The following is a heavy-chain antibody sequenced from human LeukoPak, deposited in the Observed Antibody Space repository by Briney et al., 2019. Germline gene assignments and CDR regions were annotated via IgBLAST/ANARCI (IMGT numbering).Heavy chain of an antibody. CDR2: ISWNSGRI. CDR1: GFTFDDYA. CDR3: ARGALGYCSSTSCYSDP. Sequence: PGRSLRLSCAASGFTFDDYAMHWVRQAPGKGLEWVSGISWNSGRIGYADSVKGRFTISRDIAKNSLYLQMNSLRAEDTAVYYYARGALGYCSSTSCYSDPWGQGTLVTVSS. D-gene: IGHD2-2*01. V-gene: IGHV3-9*01. J-gene: IGHJ5*02.